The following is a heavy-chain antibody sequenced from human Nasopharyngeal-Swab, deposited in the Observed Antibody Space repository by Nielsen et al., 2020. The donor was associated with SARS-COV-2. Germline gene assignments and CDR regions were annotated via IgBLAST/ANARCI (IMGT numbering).Heavy chain of an antibody. CDR1: GYTFTNYA. D-gene: IGHD6-19*01. J-gene: IGHJ4*02. V-gene: IGHV7-4-1*02. CDR3: AREGDASVPGTLFDY. Sequence: ASVKVSCKASGYTFTNYALNWVRQAPGQGLEWMGWINTNTGNPTYAQGFTGRFVFSLDTFVSTAYLQISGLKSEDTAVYRCAREGDASVPGTLFDYWGQGTQVTVSS. CDR2: INTNTGNP.